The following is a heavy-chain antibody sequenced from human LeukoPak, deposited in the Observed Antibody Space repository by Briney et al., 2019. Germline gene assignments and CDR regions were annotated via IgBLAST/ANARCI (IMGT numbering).Heavy chain of an antibody. CDR3: ASDCSSTSCYFGAFDI. Sequence: ASVKVSCKASGYTFTSYGISWVRQAPGQGLEWMGWISAYNGNTNYAQKLQGRVTMTTDTSTSTAYMELRSLRSDDTAVYYCASDCSSTSCYFGAFDIWGQGTMVTVSS. V-gene: IGHV1-18*01. J-gene: IGHJ3*02. CDR1: GYTFTSYG. D-gene: IGHD2-2*01. CDR2: ISAYNGNT.